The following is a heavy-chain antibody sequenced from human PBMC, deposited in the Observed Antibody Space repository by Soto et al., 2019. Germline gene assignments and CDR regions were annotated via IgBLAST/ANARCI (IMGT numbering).Heavy chain of an antibody. CDR2: MNPNTGNT. V-gene: IGHV1-8*01. J-gene: IGHJ4*02. Sequence: QVQLVQSGAEVERPGASVKVSCRAYGYTFIDFDINWVRQAPGQGLEWMGWMNPNTGNTAYAQKFQGRLTLTRDTSTSAAYMDLSSLTSDDTAVYYCARGFSSYSDFWAQGTLVTVSS. CDR1: GYTFIDFD. CDR3: ARGFSSYSDF. D-gene: IGHD6-13*01.